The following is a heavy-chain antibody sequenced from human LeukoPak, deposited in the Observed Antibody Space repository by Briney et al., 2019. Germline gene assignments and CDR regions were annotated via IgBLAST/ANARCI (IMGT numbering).Heavy chain of an antibody. J-gene: IGHJ1*01. Sequence: ASVKVSCKASGYTFTSYYMHWVRQAPGQGLEWMGIINPSGGSTSYAQKFQGRVTMTRDTSTGTVYMELSSLRSEDTAVYYCARVSIAVAGTRSSGYFQHWGQGTLVTVSS. CDR1: GYTFTSYY. CDR3: ARVSIAVAGTRSSGYFQH. D-gene: IGHD6-19*01. V-gene: IGHV1-46*01. CDR2: INPSGGST.